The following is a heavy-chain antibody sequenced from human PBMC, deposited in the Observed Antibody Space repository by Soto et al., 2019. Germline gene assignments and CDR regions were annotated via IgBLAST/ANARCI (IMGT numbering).Heavy chain of an antibody. CDR2: IHPGGNT. CDR1: GDSINSDDW. CDR3: AGVRFTVTTRACFDQ. Sequence: VQLQESGPGLVEPSGTLSLTCGVSGDSINSDDWWSWVRQPPGKGLEWIGEIHPGGNTNYNAALKSRVAISVDKSKRQFSLRLTSVTAADTAVYYCAGVRFTVTTRACFDQWGQGTLATVSS. V-gene: IGHV4-4*02. J-gene: IGHJ4*02. D-gene: IGHD4-17*01.